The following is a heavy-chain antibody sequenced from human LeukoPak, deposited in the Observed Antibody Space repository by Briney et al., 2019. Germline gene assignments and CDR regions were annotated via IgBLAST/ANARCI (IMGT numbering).Heavy chain of an antibody. CDR3: ARGFGGVFASTGDYYYYMDV. D-gene: IGHD3-16*01. V-gene: IGHV5-51*01. CDR2: IYPGDSDT. CDR1: GYSFTNYW. J-gene: IGHJ6*03. Sequence: KAGESLKISCKGSGYSFTNYWIGWVRQMPGKGLEWMGFIYPGDSDTRYSPSFQGQVTISADKSIITACLQWSSLKASDTAMYYCARGFGGVFASTGDYYYYMDVWGKGTTVTVPS.